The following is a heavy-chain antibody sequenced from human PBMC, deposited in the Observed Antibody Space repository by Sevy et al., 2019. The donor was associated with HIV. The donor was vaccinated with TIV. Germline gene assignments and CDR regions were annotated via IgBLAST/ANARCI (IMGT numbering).Heavy chain of an antibody. D-gene: IGHD3-22*01. CDR3: ARHIGGGNYYDSSGYYPGNWFDP. CDR1: GGSISSSSYY. CDR2: IYYSGST. V-gene: IGHV4-39*01. J-gene: IGHJ5*02. Sequence: SETLSLTCTVSGGSISSSSYYWGWIRQPPGKGLEWIGSIYYSGSTYYNPSLKSRVTLSVDTSKNQFSLKLSSVTAADTAVYYCARHIGGGNYYDSSGYYPGNWFDPWGQGTLVTVSS.